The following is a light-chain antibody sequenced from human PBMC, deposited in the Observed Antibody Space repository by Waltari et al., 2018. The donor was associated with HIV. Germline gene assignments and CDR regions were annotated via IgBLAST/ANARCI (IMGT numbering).Light chain of an antibody. J-gene: IGLJ2*01. CDR3: AAWDGSLSVVV. CDR2: RNT. Sequence: QSVLTQPPSASGTPGQRVTISCSGSSSNIGSTYVYWYQQLPGTAPKSLLYRNTRRPSVVPDRFACSMSGTSAALAISGLRSEDEAYYYCAAWDGSLSVVVFGGGTKLTVL. V-gene: IGLV1-47*01. CDR1: SSNIGSTY.